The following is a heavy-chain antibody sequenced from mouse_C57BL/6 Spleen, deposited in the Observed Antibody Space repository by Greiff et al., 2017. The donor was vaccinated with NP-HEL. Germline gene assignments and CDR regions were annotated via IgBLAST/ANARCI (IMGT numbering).Heavy chain of an antibody. CDR2: ISYDGSN. D-gene: IGHD1-1*01. CDR3: ARGEGGDYYGSDWYFDV. V-gene: IGHV3-6*01. CDR1: GYSITSGYY. Sequence: EVKLMESGPGLVKPSQSLSLTCSVTGYSITSGYYWNWIRQFPGNKLEWMGYISYDGSNNYNPSLKNRISITRDTSKNQFFLKLNSVTTEDTATYYCARGEGGDYYGSDWYFDVWGTGTTVTVSS. J-gene: IGHJ1*03.